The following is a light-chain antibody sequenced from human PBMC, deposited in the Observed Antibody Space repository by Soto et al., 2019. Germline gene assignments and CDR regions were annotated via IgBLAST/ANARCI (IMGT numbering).Light chain of an antibody. CDR2: DVS. V-gene: IGLV2-14*01. J-gene: IGLJ1*01. CDR1: SSDVGGYNY. CDR3: SSYTSSSTSGYV. Sequence: QSALTQPASVSGSPGQSITISCTGTSSDVGGYNYVSWYQQHPGKAPKLMIYDVSNRPSGVSNRFSGSKSGNTASLTISGLRAEDEADYYCSSYTSSSTSGYVFGTGTKLTVL.